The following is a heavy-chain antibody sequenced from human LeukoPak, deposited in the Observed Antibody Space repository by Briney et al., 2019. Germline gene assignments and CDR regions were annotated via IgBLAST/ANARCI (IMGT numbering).Heavy chain of an antibody. CDR1: GGSISSGDYY. Sequence: SETLSLTCTVSGGSISSGDYYWSWIRQPPGKGLEWIGYIYYSGSTYYNPSLKSRVTMSVDTSKNQFSLKLSSVTAADTAIYYCARENPSGYYNRPIDYWGQGTLVTVSS. V-gene: IGHV4-30-4*02. CDR3: ARENPSGYYNRPIDY. CDR2: IYYSGST. J-gene: IGHJ4*02. D-gene: IGHD3-22*01.